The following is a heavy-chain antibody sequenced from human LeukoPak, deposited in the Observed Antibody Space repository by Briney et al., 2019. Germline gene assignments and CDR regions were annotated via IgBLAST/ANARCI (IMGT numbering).Heavy chain of an antibody. V-gene: IGHV3-23*01. Sequence: GGSLRLSCAASGFTFSSYAMSWVRQAPGKGPEWVSAISGSGGSTYYADSVKGRFTISRDNSKNTLYLQMNSLRAEGTAVYYCAKSASMVRGVIALYYYYGMDVWGQGTTVTVSS. D-gene: IGHD3-10*01. CDR2: ISGSGGST. CDR1: GFTFSSYA. CDR3: AKSASMVRGVIALYYYYGMDV. J-gene: IGHJ6*02.